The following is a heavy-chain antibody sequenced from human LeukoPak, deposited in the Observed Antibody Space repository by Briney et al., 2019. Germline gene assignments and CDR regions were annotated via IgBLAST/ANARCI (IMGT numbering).Heavy chain of an antibody. CDR1: GGSISSGGYY. J-gene: IGHJ4*02. D-gene: IGHD5-18*01. CDR3: ARTSKGGNSYGYADY. V-gene: IGHV4-31*03. Sequence: SQTLSLTCTVSGGSISSGGYYWSWIRQYPGKGLEWIGYIHYSGSTYYNASLKSRLTISVDTSKNQFSLNLSSVTAAGTAVYYCARTSKGGNSYGYADYWGQGTLVTVSS. CDR2: IHYSGST.